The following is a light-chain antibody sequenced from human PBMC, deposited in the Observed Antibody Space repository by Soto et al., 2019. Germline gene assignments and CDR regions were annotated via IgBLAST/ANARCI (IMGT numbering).Light chain of an antibody. CDR2: DVS. Sequence: QSVLTQPASVSGSPGQSITISCTGTSSVVGGYNYVSWYQQHPGKAPKLMIYDVSNRPSGVSNRFSGSKSGSTASLTISGLQAEDEADYYCSSYTSSSTYVFGNGTKVTVL. CDR1: SSVVGGYNY. J-gene: IGLJ1*01. V-gene: IGLV2-14*01. CDR3: SSYTSSSTYV.